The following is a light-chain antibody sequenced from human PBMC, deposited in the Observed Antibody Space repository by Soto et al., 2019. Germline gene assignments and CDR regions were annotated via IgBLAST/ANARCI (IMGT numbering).Light chain of an antibody. Sequence: DIQMTQSPSTLSASVGDRVTITCRASQSIGTWLAWYQQKAGKAPKLLIYRASTLQSEVPSRFSGSGSGTEFTLTISSLQPEDFATYYCHQYNFYSENTFGQGTKVEI. J-gene: IGKJ2*01. CDR2: RAS. CDR3: HQYNFYSENT. CDR1: QSIGTW. V-gene: IGKV1-5*03.